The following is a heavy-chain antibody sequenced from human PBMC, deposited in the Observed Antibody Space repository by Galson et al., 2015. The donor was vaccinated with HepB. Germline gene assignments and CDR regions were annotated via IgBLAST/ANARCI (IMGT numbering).Heavy chain of an antibody. CDR2: IIPIFGTA. CDR3: ARDRGVAGGTVTTLYYFDY. V-gene: IGHV1-69*13. J-gene: IGHJ4*02. D-gene: IGHD4-17*01. Sequence: SVKVSCKASGGTFSSYAISWVRQAPGQGLEWMGGIIPIFGTANYAQKFQGRVTITADESTSTAYMELSSLRSEDTAVYYCARDRGVAGGTVTTLYYFDYWGQGTLVTVSS. CDR1: GGTFSSYA.